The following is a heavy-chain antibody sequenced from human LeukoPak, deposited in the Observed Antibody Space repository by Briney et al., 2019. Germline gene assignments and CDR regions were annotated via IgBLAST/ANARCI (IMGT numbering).Heavy chain of an antibody. D-gene: IGHD2-8*01. CDR1: GFSVSSYY. V-gene: IGHV3-66*02. CDR2: MYSGGNT. CDR3: ARARSRCTNGECRSDYYYYMDV. Sequence: GGSLRLSCAASGFSVSSYYVDWVRQAPGKGLEWVSVMYSGGNTQYADSVKGRFAISRDDSKNTLHLQMNSMKAEDTAVYYCARARSRCTNGECRSDYYYYMDVWGKGTTVTVSS. J-gene: IGHJ6*03.